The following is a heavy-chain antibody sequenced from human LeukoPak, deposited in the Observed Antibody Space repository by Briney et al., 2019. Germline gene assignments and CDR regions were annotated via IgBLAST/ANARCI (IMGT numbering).Heavy chain of an antibody. CDR3: VKLRTGTATNFDY. V-gene: IGHV3-23*01. D-gene: IGHD1-1*01. CDR1: GFTFSSYV. J-gene: IGHJ4*02. CDR2: ISGAGGST. Sequence: GGSLRLSCAASGFTFSSYVMSWVRQAPGKGLGWVSGISGAGGSTYYADSVKGRFTISRDNSKDTLYLQMNSLRAEDTAIYYCVKLRTGTATNFDYWGQGTLVTVSS.